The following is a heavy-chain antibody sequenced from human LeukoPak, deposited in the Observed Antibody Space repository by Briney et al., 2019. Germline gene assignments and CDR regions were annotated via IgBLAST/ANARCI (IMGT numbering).Heavy chain of an antibody. CDR3: ARGRMGYDDSDY. J-gene: IGHJ4*02. CDR1: GYTFTGYY. CDR2: INPNSGGT. V-gene: IGHV1-2*02. D-gene: IGHD4-17*01. Sequence: ASVKVSCKASGYTFTGYYMHWVRQAPGQGLEWMGWINPNSGGTSYAQKFQGRVTMTRDTSISTAYMELSRLRSDDTAVYYCARGRMGYDDSDYWGQGTLVTVSS.